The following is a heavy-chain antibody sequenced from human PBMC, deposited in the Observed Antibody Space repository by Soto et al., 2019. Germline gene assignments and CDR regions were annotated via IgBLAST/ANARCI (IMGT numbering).Heavy chain of an antibody. Sequence: ASVKVSCKAPGYSFTSYGISWVRQASGQGLEWMGWIIPYNGNTKYAQNFQGRVTMSTDTSTYTAYMEMRSLRSDDPAVYYCARDFGSAFSAPGAVFDYWGQGTLVTVSS. J-gene: IGHJ4*02. CDR2: IIPYNGNT. CDR3: ARDFGSAFSAPGAVFDY. D-gene: IGHD3-3*01. V-gene: IGHV1-18*04. CDR1: GYSFTSYG.